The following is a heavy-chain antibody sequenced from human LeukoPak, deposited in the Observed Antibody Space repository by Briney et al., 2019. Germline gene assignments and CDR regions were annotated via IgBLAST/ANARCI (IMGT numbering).Heavy chain of an antibody. V-gene: IGHV1-2*02. D-gene: IGHD3-10*01. Sequence: KPGASVKVSCKASGYTFTSYDINWVRQATGQGLEWMGWINPNSGGTNYAQKFQGRVTMTRDTSISTAYMELSRLRSDDTAVYYCARDLEVGGWFGELFYAFDIWGQGTMVTVSS. CDR1: GYTFTSYD. CDR2: INPNSGGT. J-gene: IGHJ3*02. CDR3: ARDLEVGGWFGELFYAFDI.